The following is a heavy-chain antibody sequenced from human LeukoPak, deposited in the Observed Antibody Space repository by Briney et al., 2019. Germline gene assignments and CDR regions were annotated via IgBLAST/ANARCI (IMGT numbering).Heavy chain of an antibody. V-gene: IGHV4-39*01. Sequence: SETLSLTCTVSGGSISSSSYYWGWIRQPPGKGLEWIGSIYYSGSTYYNPSLKSRVTISVDTSKNQFSLKLSSVTAADTAVYYRARQRRIPGIAAAGTLYWGQGTLVTVSS. CDR2: IYYSGST. J-gene: IGHJ4*02. D-gene: IGHD6-13*01. CDR1: GGSISSSSYY. CDR3: ARQRRIPGIAAAGTLY.